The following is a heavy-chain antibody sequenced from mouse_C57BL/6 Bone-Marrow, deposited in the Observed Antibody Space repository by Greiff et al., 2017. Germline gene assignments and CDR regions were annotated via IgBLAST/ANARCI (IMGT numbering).Heavy chain of an antibody. V-gene: IGHV1-43*01. CDR2: INPSTGGT. CDR1: GYSFTGYY. J-gene: IGHJ2*01. D-gene: IGHD2-12*01. CDR3: ARDYYKALDY. Sequence: VHVKQSGPELVKPGASVKISCKASGYSFTGYYMHWVKQSSEKSLEWIGEINPSTGGTSYNQKFKGKATLTVDKSSSTAYMQLKSLTSEDSAVYYCARDYYKALDYWGQGTTLTVSS.